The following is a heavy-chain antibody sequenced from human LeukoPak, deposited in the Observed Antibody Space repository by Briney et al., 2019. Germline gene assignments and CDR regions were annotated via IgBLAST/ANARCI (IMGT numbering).Heavy chain of an antibody. Sequence: SGGSLGLSCAASGFTFSSYEMNWVRQAPGKGLEWVSYISSSGSTIYYADSVKGRFTISRDNAKNSLYLQMNSLRAEDTAVYYCSCELGLDYWGQGTLVTVSS. CDR2: ISSSGSTI. J-gene: IGHJ4*02. CDR1: GFTFSSYE. CDR3: SCELGLDY. D-gene: IGHD7-27*01. V-gene: IGHV3-48*03.